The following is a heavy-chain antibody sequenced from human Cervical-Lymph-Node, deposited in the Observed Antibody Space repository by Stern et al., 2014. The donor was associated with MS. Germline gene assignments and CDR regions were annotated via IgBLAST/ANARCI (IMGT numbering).Heavy chain of an antibody. CDR3: AKDLSSGWARGLDY. CDR2: ISWNSGSI. CDR1: GFTFDDYA. D-gene: IGHD6-19*01. J-gene: IGHJ4*02. Sequence: EVQLVESGGGLVQPGRSLRLSCAASGFTFDDYAMHWVRQAPGKGLEWVSGISWNSGSIGYADSVNGRFTISRDNAKNSLYLQMNSLRAEDTALYYCAKDLSSGWARGLDYWGQGTLVTVSS. V-gene: IGHV3-9*01.